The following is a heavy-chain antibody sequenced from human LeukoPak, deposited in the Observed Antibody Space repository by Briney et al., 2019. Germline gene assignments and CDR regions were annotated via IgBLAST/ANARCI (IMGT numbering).Heavy chain of an antibody. CDR2: IYTSGST. CDR1: GGSISSYY. Sequence: SETLSLTCTVSGGSISSYYWSWIRQPAGKGLEWIRRIYTSGSTNYNPSLKSRVTMSVDTSKNQFSLKLSSVTAADTAVYYCARDGAIVAVTRVNNWFDSWGQGVLVTVSS. D-gene: IGHD2-21*02. J-gene: IGHJ5*01. CDR3: ARDGAIVAVTRVNNWFDS. V-gene: IGHV4-4*07.